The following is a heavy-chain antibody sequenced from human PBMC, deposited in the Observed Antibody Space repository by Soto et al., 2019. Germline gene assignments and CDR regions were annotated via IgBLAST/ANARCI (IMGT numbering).Heavy chain of an antibody. CDR1: GYTFTDYW. Sequence: GESLKISCRGSGYTFTDYWIVWVRQMPGKGLEWMGVIYPGDSNTNYSPSFQGQVTLSADKSISTAYLQWNSLNASGTAVYYCAGHQFGYFEQYLYCYGMDVWGQGTTVTVSS. CDR3: AGHQFGYFEQYLYCYGMDV. J-gene: IGHJ6*02. CDR2: IYPGDSNT. V-gene: IGHV5-51*01. D-gene: IGHD3-9*01.